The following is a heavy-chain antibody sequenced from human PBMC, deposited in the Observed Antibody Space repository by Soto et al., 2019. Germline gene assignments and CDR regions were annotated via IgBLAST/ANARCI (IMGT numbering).Heavy chain of an antibody. V-gene: IGHV4-30-2*01. CDR2: IYHSGST. J-gene: IGHJ4*02. D-gene: IGHD3-10*01. CDR3: ARAIGWFGELLGGYYFDY. Sequence: QLQLQESGSGLVKPSQTLSLTCAVSGGSISSGGYSWSWIRQPPGKGLEWIGYIYHSGSTYYNPSPKSRVTISVDRSKNQFSLKLSSVPAADTAVYYCARAIGWFGELLGGYYFDYWGQGTLVTVSS. CDR1: GGSISSGGYS.